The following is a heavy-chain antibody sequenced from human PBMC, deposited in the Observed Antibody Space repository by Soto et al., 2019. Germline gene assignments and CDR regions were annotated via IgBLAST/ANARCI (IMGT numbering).Heavy chain of an antibody. J-gene: IGHJ4*02. CDR2: IYYSGST. D-gene: IGHD4-17*01. Sequence: SETLSLTCTVSGGSISSYYWSWIRQPPGKGLEWIGYIYYSGSTNYNPSLKSRVTISVDTSKNQFSLKLSSVTAADTAVYYCGRHYGDFDYWGQGTLVTVSS. V-gene: IGHV4-59*08. CDR1: GGSISSYY. CDR3: GRHYGDFDY.